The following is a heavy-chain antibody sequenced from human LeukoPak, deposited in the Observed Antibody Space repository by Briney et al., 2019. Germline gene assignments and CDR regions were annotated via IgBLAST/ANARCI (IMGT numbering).Heavy chain of an antibody. Sequence: ASVKVSCKASGGTFSSYAISWVRQAPGQRLEWMGWINAGNGNAKYSQKFQGRVTITRDTSASTAYMELSSLRSEDTAVYYCARDPEYCSSTSCYPYYYYYGMDVWGQGTTVTVSS. CDR1: GGTFSSYA. CDR2: INAGNGNA. V-gene: IGHV1-3*01. CDR3: ARDPEYCSSTSCYPYYYYYGMDV. J-gene: IGHJ6*02. D-gene: IGHD2-2*01.